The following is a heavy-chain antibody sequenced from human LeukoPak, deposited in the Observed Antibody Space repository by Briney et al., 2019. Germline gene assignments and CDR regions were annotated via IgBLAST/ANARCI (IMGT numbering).Heavy chain of an antibody. D-gene: IGHD6-13*01. CDR1: GFTFSGFS. V-gene: IGHV3-23*01. Sequence: GGSLRLSCVASGFTFSGFSMSWVRKPPGKGLEWVSVIAGGGDITYYADSVKGRFTISRDNSKSTLYLQLNSLRAEDTAVYYCAKESSSWYYYYGMDVWGQGTTVTVSS. CDR2: IAGGGDIT. CDR3: AKESSSWYYYYGMDV. J-gene: IGHJ6*02.